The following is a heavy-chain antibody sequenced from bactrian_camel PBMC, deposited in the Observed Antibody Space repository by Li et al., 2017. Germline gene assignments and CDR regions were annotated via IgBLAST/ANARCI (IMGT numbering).Heavy chain of an antibody. Sequence: VQLVESGGGLVQPGRSLTLFCEASGHTYNYNFMAWFRQAPGKEREGVAAIDSDGGASYANSVKGRFSISKDNAKNTLYLEMNSLKPEDTATYYCAASSSGGGWSKARVHTSSEYQYWGQGTQVTVS. CDR1: GHTYNYNF. V-gene: IGHV3S53*01. CDR3: AASSSGGGWSKARVHTSSEYQY. CDR2: IDSDGGA. J-gene: IGHJ4*01. D-gene: IGHD5*01.